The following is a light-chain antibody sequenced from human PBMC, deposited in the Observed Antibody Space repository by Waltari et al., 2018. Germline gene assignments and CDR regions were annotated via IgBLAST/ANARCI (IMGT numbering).Light chain of an antibody. J-gene: IGKJ4*01. CDR2: TAS. CDR3: LQHSGYPIT. V-gene: IGKV1-17*03. Sequence: DIQMTQSPSAMAASVGDRVAIPCRASQGIWNYFAWCQQQPGNAPKRLIYTASSLQSGVPSRFSGSGSGTEFTLTISSLQPEDFATYYCLQHSGYPITFGGGTKVEFK. CDR1: QGIWNY.